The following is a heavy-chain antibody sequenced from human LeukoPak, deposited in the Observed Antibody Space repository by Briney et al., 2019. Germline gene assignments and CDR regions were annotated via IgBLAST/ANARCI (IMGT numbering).Heavy chain of an antibody. CDR3: ARQVDP. Sequence: KPSETLSLTCTVSGGSISSYYWSWIRQPPGKGLEWIGYIYYSGSTNYNPSLKSRVTISVDTSKNQFSLKLSSVTAADTAMYYCARQVDPWGQGTLVTVSS. CDR1: GGSISSYY. J-gene: IGHJ5*02. V-gene: IGHV4-59*08. CDR2: IYYSGST.